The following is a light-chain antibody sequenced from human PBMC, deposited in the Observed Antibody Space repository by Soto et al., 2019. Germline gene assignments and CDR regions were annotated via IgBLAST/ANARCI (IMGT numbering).Light chain of an antibody. CDR1: QSVSSSY. Sequence: EIVLTQSPGPLSLSPGERATLSCRASQSVSSSYLAWYQQKPGQAPRPLIYGASSMAIGIPDRFSGSGSGTDFTLTISRLEPEDFAVYYCQQYGSSPWTFGQGTKVEIK. CDR3: QQYGSSPWT. J-gene: IGKJ1*01. CDR2: GAS. V-gene: IGKV3-20*01.